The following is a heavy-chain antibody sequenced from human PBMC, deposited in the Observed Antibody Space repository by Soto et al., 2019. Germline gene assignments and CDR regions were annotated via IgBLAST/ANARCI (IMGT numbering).Heavy chain of an antibody. CDR2: ISAYNGNT. J-gene: IGHJ3*01. CDR3: ARIPTVTTFFAFDL. V-gene: IGHV1-18*04. D-gene: IGHD4-17*01. CDR1: GYTFTSYG. Sequence: ASVKVSCKASGYTFTSYGISWVRQAPGQGLEWMGWISAYNGNTSYAQKLQGRVTMTTDTSTSTAYMELRSLRSDDTAVYYCARIPTVTTFFAFDLWGQGTMVTVSS.